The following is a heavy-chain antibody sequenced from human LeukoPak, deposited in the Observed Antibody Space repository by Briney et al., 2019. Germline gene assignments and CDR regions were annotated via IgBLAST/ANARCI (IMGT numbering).Heavy chain of an antibody. J-gene: IGHJ4*01. D-gene: IGHD5-18*01. CDR2: IHYSGST. Sequence: SETLSLTCTVSGGSISSSSHYWGWIRQPPGKGLEWIGSIHYSGSTYYNPSLKSRLTISVDTSKNQFSLMLSSVTAADTAVYYCARHIGSGHSCVDYWGHGTLVTVSS. CDR1: GGSISSSSHY. V-gene: IGHV4-39*01. CDR3: ARHIGSGHSCVDY.